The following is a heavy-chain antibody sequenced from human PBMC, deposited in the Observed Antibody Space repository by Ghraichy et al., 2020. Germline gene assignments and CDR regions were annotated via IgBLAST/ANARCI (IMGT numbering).Heavy chain of an antibody. CDR3: ARERNRRYDFWSGYERSYYYGMDV. J-gene: IGHJ6*02. Sequence: SVKVSCKASGGTFSSYAISWVRQAPGQGLEWMGGIIPIFGTANYAQKFQGRVTITADESTSTAYMELSSLRSEDTAVYYCARERNRRYDFWSGYERSYYYGMDVWGQGTTVTVSS. D-gene: IGHD3-3*01. V-gene: IGHV1-69*13. CDR2: IIPIFGTA. CDR1: GGTFSSYA.